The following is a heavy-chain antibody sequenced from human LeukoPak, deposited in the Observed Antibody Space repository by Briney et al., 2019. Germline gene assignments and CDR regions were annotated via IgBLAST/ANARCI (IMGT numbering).Heavy chain of an antibody. CDR1: GYTFTSYY. CDR3: ARGEMPYDFWSGYSVLDY. J-gene: IGHJ4*02. V-gene: IGHV1-46*01. CDR2: INPSGGST. Sequence: ASVKVSCKASGYTFTSYYMHWVRQAPGQGLEWMGIINPSGGSTSYAQKFQGRVTMTRDTSTSTVYMELSSLRSEDTAVYYCARGEMPYDFWSGYSVLDYWGQGTLVTVSS. D-gene: IGHD3-3*01.